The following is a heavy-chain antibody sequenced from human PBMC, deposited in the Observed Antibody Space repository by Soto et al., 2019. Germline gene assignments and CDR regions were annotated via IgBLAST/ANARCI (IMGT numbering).Heavy chain of an antibody. CDR3: TTDSDDIPKFSYYYDSSGYYSVY. CDR2: IKSKTDGGTT. CDR1: GFTFSNAW. D-gene: IGHD3-22*01. J-gene: IGHJ4*02. V-gene: IGHV3-15*07. Sequence: PGGSLSLSCAASGFTFSNAWMNWVRQAPGKGLEWVGRIKSKTDGGTTDYAAPVKGRFTISRDDSKNTLYLQMNSLKTEDTAVYYCTTDSDDIPKFSYYYDSSGYYSVYWGQGTLVTVSS.